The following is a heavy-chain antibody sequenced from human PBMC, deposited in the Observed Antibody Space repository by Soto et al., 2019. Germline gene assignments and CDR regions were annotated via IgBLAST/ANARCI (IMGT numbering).Heavy chain of an antibody. CDR1: GYTFTSYG. Sequence: GASVKVSCKASGYTFTSYGISWVRQAPGQGLEWMGWISAYNGNTNYAQELQGRVTMTTDTSTSTAYMELRSLRSDDTAVYYCARATYYYDSSGYYPDAFDIWGQGTMVTVSS. D-gene: IGHD3-22*01. CDR2: ISAYNGNT. J-gene: IGHJ3*02. CDR3: ARATYYYDSSGYYPDAFDI. V-gene: IGHV1-18*01.